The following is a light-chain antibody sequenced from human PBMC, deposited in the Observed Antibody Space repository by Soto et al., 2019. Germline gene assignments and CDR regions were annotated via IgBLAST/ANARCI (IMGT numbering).Light chain of an antibody. CDR1: QTVRNN. CDR3: QQYSIWRT. J-gene: IGKJ1*01. V-gene: IGKV3-15*01. Sequence: EFVLTQSPGTLSLSPGEIATLSCRASQTVRNNYLAWYQQKPGQAPRLLIYGASTRATGIPARFSGSGSGTEFTLTISGLQSEDFAVYYCQQYSIWRTFGQGTKVDIK. CDR2: GAS.